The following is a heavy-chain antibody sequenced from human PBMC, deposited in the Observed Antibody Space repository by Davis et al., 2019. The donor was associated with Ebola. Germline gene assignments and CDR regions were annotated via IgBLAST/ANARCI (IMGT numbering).Heavy chain of an antibody. V-gene: IGHV3-11*01. Sequence: GSLKISCAASGFTFSDYYMSWIRQAPGKGLEWVSYISSRGSTIYYADSVKGRFTISRDNAKNSLYLQMNSLRAEDTAVYYCARFRILGSSSSYYGMDVWGQGTTVTVSS. CDR2: ISSRGSTI. CDR1: GFTFSDYY. D-gene: IGHD6-6*01. J-gene: IGHJ6*02. CDR3: ARFRILGSSSSYYGMDV.